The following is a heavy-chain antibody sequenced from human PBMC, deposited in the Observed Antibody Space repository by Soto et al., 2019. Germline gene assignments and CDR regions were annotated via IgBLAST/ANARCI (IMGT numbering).Heavy chain of an antibody. CDR3: ARESVLVVVPAARGDFDY. D-gene: IGHD2-2*01. J-gene: IGHJ4*02. Sequence: ASVKVSCKASGYTFTSYGISWVRQAPGQGLEWMGWISAYNGNTNYAQKLQGRVTMTTDTSTSSAYMELRSLRSDDTAVYYCARESVLVVVPAARGDFDYWGQGTLVTVSS. V-gene: IGHV1-18*01. CDR2: ISAYNGNT. CDR1: GYTFTSYG.